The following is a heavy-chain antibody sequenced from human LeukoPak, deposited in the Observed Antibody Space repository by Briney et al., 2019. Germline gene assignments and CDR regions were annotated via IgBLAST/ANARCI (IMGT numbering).Heavy chain of an antibody. CDR3: ARPYDNRVGGLD. CDR1: GFTFSDYY. Sequence: GGSLRLSCAASGFTFSDYYMSWIRQAPGKGLEWVSYISSSSSYTNYADSVKGRFTISRDNAKNSLYLQMNSLRAEDTAVYYCARPYDNRVGGLDWGQRTLVTVSS. D-gene: IGHD3-22*01. J-gene: IGHJ4*02. CDR2: ISSSSSYT. V-gene: IGHV3-11*03.